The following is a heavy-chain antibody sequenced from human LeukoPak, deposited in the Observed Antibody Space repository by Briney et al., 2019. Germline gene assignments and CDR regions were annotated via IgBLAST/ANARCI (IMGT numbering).Heavy chain of an antibody. CDR1: GYTFTSYG. CDR3: ARDSCPSSTSCYVAY. CDR2: INAYSGNT. D-gene: IGHD2-2*01. V-gene: IGHV1-18*01. J-gene: IGHJ4*02. Sequence: ASVKVSCKASGYTFTSYGISWVRQAPGQGLEWMGWINAYSGNTRYARKFRGRVTMTRDTSTSTAYMELGSLRAEDTAVYYCARDSCPSSTSCYVAYWGQGTLVTVS.